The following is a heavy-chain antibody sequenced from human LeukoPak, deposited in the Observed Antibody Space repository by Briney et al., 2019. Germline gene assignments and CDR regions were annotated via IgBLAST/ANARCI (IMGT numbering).Heavy chain of an antibody. J-gene: IGHJ4*02. CDR1: GFTFSSYE. D-gene: IGHD1-26*01. CDR3: ARGGSGNFYY. Sequence: PGRSLRLSCAASGFTFSSYEMNWVRQAPGKGLEWVSYISSSASTIHYADSVKGRFTISRDNAKNSLYLQMNSLRAEDTAIYYCARGGSGNFYYWGQGTLVTVSS. V-gene: IGHV3-48*03. CDR2: ISSSASTI.